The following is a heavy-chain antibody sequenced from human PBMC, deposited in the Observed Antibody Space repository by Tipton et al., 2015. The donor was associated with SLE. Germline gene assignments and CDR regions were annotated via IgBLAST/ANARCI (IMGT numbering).Heavy chain of an antibody. J-gene: IGHJ1*01. Sequence: TLSLTCAIYGGSFSDYYWSWIRQPPGKGLEWIGEINHSGRTNYNPSLKSRVTISVDTSKNQFSLKLSSVTAADTAVYYCARAFPSGYFQHWGQGTLVTV. CDR3: ARAFPSGYFQH. V-gene: IGHV4-34*01. CDR2: INHSGRT. CDR1: GGSFSDYY.